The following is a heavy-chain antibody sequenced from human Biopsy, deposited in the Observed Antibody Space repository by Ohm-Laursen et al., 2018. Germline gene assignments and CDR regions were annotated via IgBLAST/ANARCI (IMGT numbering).Heavy chain of an antibody. D-gene: IGHD5/OR15-5a*01. CDR3: ARVTLPLYLDY. J-gene: IGHJ4*02. Sequence: SETLSLTCGVSGGSMTGYEWSWIRLAPGKGLEWIGYIYYSGGTKYNPSLASRVTFSVDMSKSQFSLKLYSVTAADTAVYYCARVTLPLYLDYWGQGTRVSVSS. CDR2: IYYSGGT. CDR1: GGSMTGYE. V-gene: IGHV4-59*01.